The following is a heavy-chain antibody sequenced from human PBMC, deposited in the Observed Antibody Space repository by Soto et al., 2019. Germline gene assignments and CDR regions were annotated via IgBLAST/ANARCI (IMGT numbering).Heavy chain of an antibody. CDR3: AKGRSYYYYYGVDV. CDR1: GFTFSSYA. Sequence: GGSLRLSCAASGFTFSSYAMHWVRQAPGKGLEWVAVISYDGSNKYYADSVKGRFTISRGNSKNTLYLQMNSLRAEDTALYYCAKGRSYYYYYGVDVWGQGTTVTVSS. V-gene: IGHV3-30-3*01. J-gene: IGHJ6*02. CDR2: ISYDGSNK.